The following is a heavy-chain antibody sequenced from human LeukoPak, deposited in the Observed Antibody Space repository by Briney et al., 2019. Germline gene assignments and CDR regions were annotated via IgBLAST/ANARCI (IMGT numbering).Heavy chain of an antibody. V-gene: IGHV1-2*02. CDR3: ARWYSYGYGY. D-gene: IGHD5-18*01. J-gene: IGHJ4*02. CDR1: GYTFSGYY. CDR2: INPNNAAT. Sequence: ASGKVSCKASGYTFSGYYIHWVRQAPGQGLEWMGWINPNNAATSYAQKFKGRVTMTRDTSISTAYMELSRLTSDDTAVYYCARWYSYGYGYWGQGTLVTVSS.